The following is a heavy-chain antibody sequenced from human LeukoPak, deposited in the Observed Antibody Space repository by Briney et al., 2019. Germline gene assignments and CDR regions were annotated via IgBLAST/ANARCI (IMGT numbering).Heavy chain of an antibody. J-gene: IGHJ4*02. D-gene: IGHD3/OR15-3a*01. V-gene: IGHV4-39*01. Sequence: SETLTLTCTVSGVSISSSNSYWGWIRQPPGKGLEWIGSIYYSGNTYYNASLKSQVYISIDTSKNQFSLRLTSVTAADTAVYYCARQTGSGLFILPGGQGTLVTVSS. CDR1: GVSISSSNSY. CDR2: IYYSGNT. CDR3: ARQTGSGLFILP.